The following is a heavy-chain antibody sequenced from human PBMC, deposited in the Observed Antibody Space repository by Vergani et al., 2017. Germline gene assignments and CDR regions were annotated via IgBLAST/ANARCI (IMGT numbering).Heavy chain of an antibody. J-gene: IGHJ4*02. CDR1: GGSISSSSYY. CDR2: IYYSGST. D-gene: IGHD6-19*01. Sequence: QLQLQESGPGLVKPSETLSLTCTVSGGSISSSSYYWGWIRQPPGKGLEWIGSIYYSGSTYYNPSLKNRVTISVDTSKNQFSLKLSSVTAADTAVYYCARHSSGWFDYWGQGTLVTVSS. CDR3: ARHSSGWFDY. V-gene: IGHV4-39*01.